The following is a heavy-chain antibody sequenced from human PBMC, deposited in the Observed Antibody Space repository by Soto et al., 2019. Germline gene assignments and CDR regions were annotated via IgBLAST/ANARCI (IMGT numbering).Heavy chain of an antibody. V-gene: IGHV2-70*11. CDR3: ARDPTYYYDSSGYPTIFDY. J-gene: IGHJ4*02. D-gene: IGHD3-22*01. CDR2: IDWDDDK. Sequence: SGPTLVNPTQTLTLTCTFSGFSLSTSGMCVSWIRQSPGKALEWPARIDWDDDKYYSTSLETRLTISKDTSKNQVVLTMTNMDPVDTATYYCARDPTYYYDSSGYPTIFDYWGQGTLVTVSS. CDR1: GFSLSTSGMC.